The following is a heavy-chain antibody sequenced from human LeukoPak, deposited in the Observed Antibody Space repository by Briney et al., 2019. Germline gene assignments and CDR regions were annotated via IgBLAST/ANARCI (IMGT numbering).Heavy chain of an antibody. D-gene: IGHD6-19*01. Sequence: PGGSLRLSCAASGFTFSSYAMNWVRQAPGKGLEWVSTIGGSGDITYYADSVKGRFTISRDNSKNTLYLQISSLRAEDTAIYYCAKDGISGWYGNHFDFWGQGILVTGSS. CDR2: IGGSGDIT. J-gene: IGHJ4*02. CDR3: AKDGISGWYGNHFDF. V-gene: IGHV3-23*01. CDR1: GFTFSSYA.